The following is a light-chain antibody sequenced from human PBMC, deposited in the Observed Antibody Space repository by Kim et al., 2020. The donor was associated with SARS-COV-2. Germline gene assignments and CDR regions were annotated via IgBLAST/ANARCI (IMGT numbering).Light chain of an antibody. V-gene: IGKV3-20*01. CDR3: QQYCSSPPVT. CDR2: GAS. J-gene: IGKJ4*02. Sequence: PGERATLSCRASQSVSSSYLSWYQQKPGQAPRLLIYGASSRATGIPDRFSGSGSGTDFTLTISRLEPEDFAVYYCQQYCSSPPVTFGVGTKVDIK. CDR1: QSVSSSY.